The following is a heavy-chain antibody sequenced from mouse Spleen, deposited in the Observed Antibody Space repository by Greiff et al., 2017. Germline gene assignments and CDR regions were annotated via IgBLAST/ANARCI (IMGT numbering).Heavy chain of an antibody. CDR2: INPNYGTT. J-gene: IGHJ2*01. D-gene: IGHD1-1*01. CDR1: GYSFTDYN. V-gene: IGHV1-39*01. Sequence: EVQLQQSGPELVKPGASVKISCKASGYSFTDYNMNWVKQSNGKSLEWIGVINPNYGTTSYNQKFKGKATLTVDQSSSTAYMQLNSLTSEDSAVYYCARGDYYGSSYSTSYYFDYWGQGTTLTVSS. CDR3: ARGDYYGSSYSTSYYFDY.